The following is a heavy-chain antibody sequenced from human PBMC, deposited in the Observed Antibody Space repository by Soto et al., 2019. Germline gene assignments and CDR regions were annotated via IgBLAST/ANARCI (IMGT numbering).Heavy chain of an antibody. CDR1: GFIFSDYY. J-gene: IGHJ4*02. Sequence: QVQLVESGGGLVKPGGSLRLSCATSGFIFSDYYMHWIRQAPGKGLEWISYISGNGRIIQYADSAKGRFTISRDNAQNLLYLQMNSLRAADTALYFCARDFDAGSRTDFDYWGQGTLVTVSS. CDR2: ISGNGRII. D-gene: IGHD1-1*01. CDR3: ARDFDAGSRTDFDY. V-gene: IGHV3-11*01.